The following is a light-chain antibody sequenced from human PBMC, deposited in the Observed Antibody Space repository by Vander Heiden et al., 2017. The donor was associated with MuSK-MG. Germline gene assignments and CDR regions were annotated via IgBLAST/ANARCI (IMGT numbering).Light chain of an antibody. Sequence: EIVLTQSPGTLSLSPGERVTLSCRASQSVSRNFLAWYQKKPGQTPRLLISGASSRATGIPDRFSGSGSGTDFTLTISRLEPEDVALYFCQQYERPPTFGQGTKVEIK. CDR2: GAS. J-gene: IGKJ1*01. CDR3: QQYERPPT. V-gene: IGKV3-20*01. CDR1: QSVSRNF.